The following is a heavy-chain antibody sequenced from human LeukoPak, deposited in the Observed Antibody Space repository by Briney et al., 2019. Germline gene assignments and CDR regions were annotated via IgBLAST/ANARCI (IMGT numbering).Heavy chain of an antibody. V-gene: IGHV4-4*02. CDR3: ARPRRDYYGSGSYYDPLDI. D-gene: IGHD3-10*01. Sequence: SGTLSLTCAVSGGSISSSNWWSWVRQPPGKGLEWIGEIYHSGSTNYNPSLKSRVTISVDKSKNQFSLKLSSVTAADTAVYYCARPRRDYYGSGSYYDPLDIWGQGTMATVSS. CDR2: IYHSGST. CDR1: GGSISSSNW. J-gene: IGHJ3*02.